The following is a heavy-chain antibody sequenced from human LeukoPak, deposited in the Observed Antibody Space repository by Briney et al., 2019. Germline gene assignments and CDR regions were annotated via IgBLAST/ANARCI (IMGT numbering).Heavy chain of an antibody. CDR2: ISSSSSYI. D-gene: IGHD2-2*01. V-gene: IGHV3-21*01. CDR1: GFTFSSYS. Sequence: PGGSLRLSCAASGFTFSSYSMNWVRQAPGKGLEWVSSISSSSSYIYYADSVKSRFTISRDNAKNSLYLQMNSLRAEDTAVYYCARVKEVAVVVVPAALDYWGQGTLVTVSS. CDR3: ARVKEVAVVVVPAALDY. J-gene: IGHJ4*02.